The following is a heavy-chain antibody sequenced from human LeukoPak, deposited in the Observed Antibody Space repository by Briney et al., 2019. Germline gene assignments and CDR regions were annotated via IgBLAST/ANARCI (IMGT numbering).Heavy chain of an antibody. D-gene: IGHD6-19*01. CDR2: IDPSDSYT. Sequence: GESLKISCMGSGYSFTSYWISWVRQMPGKGLEWMGRIDPSDSYTNYSPSFQGHVTISADKSISTAYLQWSSLKASDTAMYYCARQPNPLYSSGWYGGNDAFDIWGQGTMVTVSS. CDR1: GYSFTSYW. V-gene: IGHV5-10-1*01. CDR3: ARQPNPLYSSGWYGGNDAFDI. J-gene: IGHJ3*02.